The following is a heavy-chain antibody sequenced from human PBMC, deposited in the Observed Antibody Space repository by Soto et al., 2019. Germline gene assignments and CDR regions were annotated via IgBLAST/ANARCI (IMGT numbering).Heavy chain of an antibody. J-gene: IGHJ5*02. CDR3: AKDLGSWQSYNWFDP. CDR1: GFTLSSYG. V-gene: IGHV3-30*18. D-gene: IGHD6-13*01. CDR2: ISYDGSNK. Sequence: PVGSLRLSCAASGFTLSSYGMHWVRQAPGRGLEWVAVISYDGSNKYYADSVKGRFTISRDNSKNTLYLQMNSLRAEDTAVYYCAKDLGSWQSYNWFDPWGQGTLVTVSS.